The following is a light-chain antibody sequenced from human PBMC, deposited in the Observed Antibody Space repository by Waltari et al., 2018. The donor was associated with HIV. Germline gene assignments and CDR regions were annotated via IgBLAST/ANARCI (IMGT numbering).Light chain of an antibody. CDR2: GAS. CDR3: QQHSAWPLT. Sequence: EIVLTQSPGTLSLSPGERATLSCRASQSVSSSYLAWYQQKPGQAPRLLIYGASSRASGIPDRFSGSGSGTDFTLTVRRLEPEDFAVYYCQQHSAWPLTFGGGTNVEI. J-gene: IGKJ4*01. CDR1: QSVSSSY. V-gene: IGKV3-20*01.